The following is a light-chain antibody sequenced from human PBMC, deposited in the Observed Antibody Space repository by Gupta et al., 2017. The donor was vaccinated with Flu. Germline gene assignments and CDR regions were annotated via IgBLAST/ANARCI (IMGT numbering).Light chain of an antibody. CDR3: QQTDSTPRT. Sequence: DIQMTQSPSSLSASVGDRVAITCRASQSINSYLNWYQQKPGKAPNLLIYGASSLQSGVPSRFSGRGSGRDFILTISSLQPEDFAIYYCQQTDSTPRTFGQGTKVEIK. CDR2: GAS. V-gene: IGKV1-39*01. CDR1: QSINSY. J-gene: IGKJ1*01.